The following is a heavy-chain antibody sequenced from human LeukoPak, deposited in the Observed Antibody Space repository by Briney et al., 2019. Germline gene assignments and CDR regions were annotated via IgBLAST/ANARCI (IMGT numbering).Heavy chain of an antibody. V-gene: IGHV1-69*13. CDR1: GGTFSSYT. J-gene: IGHJ6*02. Sequence: TVKVSCKASGGTFSSYTISWVRQAPGQGLEWMGGIIPIFGTANYAQKFQGGVTITADESTSTAYMELSSLRSEDTAVYYCARGRYSSSINSMDVWGQGTTVTVSS. CDR2: IIPIFGTA. CDR3: ARGRYSSSINSMDV. D-gene: IGHD6-6*01.